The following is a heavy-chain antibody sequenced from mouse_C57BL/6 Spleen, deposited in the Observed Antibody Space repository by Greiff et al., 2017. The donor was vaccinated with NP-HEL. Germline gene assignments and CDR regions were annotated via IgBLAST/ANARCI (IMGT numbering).Heavy chain of an antibody. Sequence: DVQLVESGGGLVKPGGSLKLSCAASGFTFSSYAMSWVRQTPEKRLEWVATISDGGSYTYYPDNVKGRFTISRDNAKNNLYLQMSHLKSEDTAMYYCARDLGRDYWGQGTTLTVSS. V-gene: IGHV5-4*01. CDR2: ISDGGSYT. CDR3: ARDLGRDY. J-gene: IGHJ2*01. D-gene: IGHD4-1*01. CDR1: GFTFSSYA.